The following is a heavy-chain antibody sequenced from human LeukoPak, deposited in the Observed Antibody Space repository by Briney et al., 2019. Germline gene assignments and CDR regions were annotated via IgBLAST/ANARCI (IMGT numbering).Heavy chain of an antibody. D-gene: IGHD6-13*01. V-gene: IGHV1-18*03. CDR2: ISANTGKT. J-gene: IGHJ4*02. CDR1: GYTFATYG. Sequence: GASVKVSCKASGYTFATYGFCWVRQAPGHGLEWMGWISANTGKTVKVRRYQGRVTLSTDTFTSTAYMELRSLRHDDMAVYYCAKVAGDRMDYWGQGTLVTVS. CDR3: AKVAGDRMDY.